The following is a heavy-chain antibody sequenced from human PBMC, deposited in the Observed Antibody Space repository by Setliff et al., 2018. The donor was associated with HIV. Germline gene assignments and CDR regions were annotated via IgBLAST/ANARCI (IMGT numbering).Heavy chain of an antibody. CDR3: ARDLAAAGAFDI. CDR2: FDPEDGGT. D-gene: IGHD6-13*01. Sequence: GASVKVSCKVSGYTLTELSIHWVRQAPGKGLEWMGGFDPEDGGTIHAQKFQGRVTMTEDTSTDTAYMELRSLRSEDMAVYYCARDLAAAGAFDIWGQGTMVTVS. CDR1: GYTLTELS. J-gene: IGHJ3*02. V-gene: IGHV1-24*01.